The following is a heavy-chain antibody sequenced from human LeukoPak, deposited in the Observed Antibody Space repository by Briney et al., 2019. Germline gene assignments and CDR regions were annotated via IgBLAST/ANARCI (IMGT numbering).Heavy chain of an antibody. CDR3: ARGGEYSYGWKNYYYMDV. D-gene: IGHD5-18*01. CDR1: GYTFTGCY. V-gene: IGHV1-2*06. CDR2: INPNSGGT. Sequence: ASVKVSCKASGYTFTGCYMHWVRQAPGQGIEWMGRINPNSGGTNYAQQFQGRVTMTRDTSISTAYMELSRLRSDDTAVYYCARGGEYSYGWKNYYYMDVWGKGTTVTVSS. J-gene: IGHJ6*03.